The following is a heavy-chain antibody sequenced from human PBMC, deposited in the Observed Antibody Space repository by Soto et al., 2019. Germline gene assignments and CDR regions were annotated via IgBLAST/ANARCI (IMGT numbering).Heavy chain of an antibody. D-gene: IGHD6-13*01. CDR2: VYNSGST. V-gene: IGHV4-59*01. CDR3: ARYRREAVAGYTLDN. J-gene: IGHJ4*02. CDR1: GGSISSNY. Sequence: LSETLSLTCTVSGGSISSNYWTWIRQPPGKGLEWIGYVYNSGSTNYNPSLKSRVTISEDTSKGQFSLKVNSMTAADTAVYYCARYRREAVAGYTLDNWGQGILVTVSS.